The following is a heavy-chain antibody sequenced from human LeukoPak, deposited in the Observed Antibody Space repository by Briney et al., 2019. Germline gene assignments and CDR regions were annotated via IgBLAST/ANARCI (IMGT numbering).Heavy chain of an antibody. CDR3: ARGAYYESSGFFDY. D-gene: IGHD3-22*01. Sequence: SETLSLTCTVSGGSISRYYWSWIRQPPGKGLEWIGYIYYSGSTNYNPSLKGRVTISGDTSKNQFPLKLSSVTAADTAVYYCARGAYYESSGFFDYWGQGTLVTVSS. CDR1: GGSISRYY. V-gene: IGHV4-59*01. CDR2: IYYSGST. J-gene: IGHJ4*02.